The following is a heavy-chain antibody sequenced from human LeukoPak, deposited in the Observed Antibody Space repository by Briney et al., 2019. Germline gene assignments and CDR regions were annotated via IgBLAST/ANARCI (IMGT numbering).Heavy chain of an antibody. CDR2: ISSRGELT. CDR1: GFTFSIYA. Sequence: GGSLRLSCAACGFTFSIYAMSWVRQAPGKGLEWVSSISSRGELTFYADSVKGRFTISRDNSESTLYLQVNILRAEDTAIYYCARDRPNYYGSDGHYYRQNGDYWGQGTLVTVSS. D-gene: IGHD3-22*01. CDR3: ARDRPNYYGSDGHYYRQNGDY. J-gene: IGHJ4*02. V-gene: IGHV3-23*01.